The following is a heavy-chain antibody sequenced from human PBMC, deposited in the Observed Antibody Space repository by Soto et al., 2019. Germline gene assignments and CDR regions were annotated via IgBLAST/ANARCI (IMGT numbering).Heavy chain of an antibody. Sequence: ASVKVSCKASGYTFTSYGISWVRQAPGQGLEWMGWISGFNDDTNHAQKLQGRVTMTKDTSTSTAYMELRSLKSDDTAVYYCERSGSYYPARNWFGPWGQGTLVNVSS. CDR1: GYTFTSYG. D-gene: IGHD3-10*01. CDR2: ISGFNDDT. CDR3: ERSGSYYPARNWFGP. V-gene: IGHV1-18*01. J-gene: IGHJ5*02.